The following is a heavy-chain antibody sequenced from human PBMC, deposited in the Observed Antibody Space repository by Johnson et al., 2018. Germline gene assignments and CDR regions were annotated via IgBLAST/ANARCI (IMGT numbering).Heavy chain of an antibody. D-gene: IGHD3-22*01. J-gene: IGHJ1*01. CDR3: ARSRGGSGYDMTAEYFQY. CDR1: GGTFSSYA. Sequence: QVQLVESGAEVKKPGSSVKVSCKASGGTFSSYAISWVRQAPGQGLEWMGGIIPIFGIANYAQKCQGRVTITADESTSTVYMERSSLRSEDTAVYYCARSRGGSGYDMTAEYFQYWGQGTLVSVSS. V-gene: IGHV1-69*01. CDR2: IIPIFGIA.